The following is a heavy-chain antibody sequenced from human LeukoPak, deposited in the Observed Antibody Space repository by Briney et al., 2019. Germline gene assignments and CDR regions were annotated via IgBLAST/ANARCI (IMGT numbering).Heavy chain of an antibody. J-gene: IGHJ4*02. CDR2: ISSSGSTI. CDR1: GFTFSSYE. CDR3: ARDQRYSSSSGGIDY. V-gene: IGHV3-48*03. D-gene: IGHD6-6*01. Sequence: GGSLRLSCAASGFTFSSYEMHWVSQAPGKGLEWVSYISSSGSTIYYADSVKGRFTISRDNAKNSLYLQMNSLRAEDTAVYYCARDQRYSSSSGGIDYWGQGTLVTVSS.